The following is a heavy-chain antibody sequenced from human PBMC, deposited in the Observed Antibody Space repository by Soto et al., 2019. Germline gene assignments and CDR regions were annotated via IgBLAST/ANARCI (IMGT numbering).Heavy chain of an antibody. J-gene: IGHJ4*02. CDR1: GGTFDTYA. V-gene: IGHV1-69*06. CDR2: IIPIFATP. CDR3: ARGHLYDSSDCGSDY. D-gene: IGHD6-25*01. Sequence: QLVQSGAEVKKPGSSVKVSCTASGGTFDTYAFSWVRQAPGQGLEWMGGIIPIFATPSYAQKFQGRVTITADKSTSTAYIELTSLTSDDTAVYYCARGHLYDSSDCGSDYWGQGTLITVSS.